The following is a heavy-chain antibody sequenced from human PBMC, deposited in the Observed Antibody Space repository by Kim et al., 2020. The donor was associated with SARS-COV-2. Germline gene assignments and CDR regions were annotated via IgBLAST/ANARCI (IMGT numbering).Heavy chain of an antibody. D-gene: IGHD6-19*01. CDR1: GFTFSSYG. V-gene: IGHV3-30*18. CDR3: AKPPQQWLPTPLQH. Sequence: GGSLRLSCAASGFTFSSYGMHWVRQAPGKGLEWVAVISYDGSNKYYADSVKGRFTISRDNSKNTLYLQMNSLRAEDTAVYYCAKPPQQWLPTPLQHWGQDTLVTVSS. CDR2: ISYDGSNK. J-gene: IGHJ1*01.